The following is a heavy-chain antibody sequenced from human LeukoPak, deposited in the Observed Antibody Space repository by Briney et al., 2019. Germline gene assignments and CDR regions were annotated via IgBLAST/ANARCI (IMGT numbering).Heavy chain of an antibody. CDR1: GYTSSNYG. CDR2: IGTHNGNT. CDR3: ARDVPGSIGTTARFDP. D-gene: IGHD1-1*01. J-gene: IGHJ5*02. V-gene: IGHV1-18*01. Sequence: ASVKVSCKSSGYTSSNYGISWMRQAPGQGLEWMGWIGTHNGNTNYAPKFQGRVTMTTDKSTSTTYMELTSLTSDDTAVYYCARDVPGSIGTTARFDPWGQGTLVTVSS.